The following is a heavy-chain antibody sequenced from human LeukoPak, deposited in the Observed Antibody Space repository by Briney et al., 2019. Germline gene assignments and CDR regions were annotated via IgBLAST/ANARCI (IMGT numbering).Heavy chain of an antibody. CDR3: ARDEIVGATIDY. D-gene: IGHD1-26*01. Sequence: GGSLRLSCAASGFTFSSYSMNWVRQAPGKGLEWVSSISSSSSHIYYADSVKGRFTISRDNAKNSLYLQMNSLRAEDTAVYYCARDEIVGATIDYWGQGTLVTVSS. CDR2: ISSSSSHI. J-gene: IGHJ4*02. V-gene: IGHV3-21*01. CDR1: GFTFSSYS.